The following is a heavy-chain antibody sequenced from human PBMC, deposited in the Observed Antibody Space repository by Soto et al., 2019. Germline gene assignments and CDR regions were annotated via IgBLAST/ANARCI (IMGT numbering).Heavy chain of an antibody. D-gene: IGHD3-22*01. CDR3: ARGGDYYDSSGYYRSHAFDI. J-gene: IGHJ3*02. V-gene: IGHV1-69*02. Sequence: GASVKVSCKASGGTFSSYTISWVRQAPGQGLEWMGRIIPILGIANYAQKFQGRVTITADKSTSTAYMELSSLRSEDTAVYYCARGGDYYDSSGYYRSHAFDIWGQGTMVTVSS. CDR1: GGTFSSYT. CDR2: IIPILGIA.